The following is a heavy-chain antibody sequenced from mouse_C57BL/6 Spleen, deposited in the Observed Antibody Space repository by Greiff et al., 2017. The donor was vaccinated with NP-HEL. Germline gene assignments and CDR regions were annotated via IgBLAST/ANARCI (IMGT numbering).Heavy chain of an antibody. J-gene: IGHJ2*01. CDR2: IRSKSNNYAT. CDR1: GFSFNTYA. D-gene: IGHD4-1*01. V-gene: IGHV10-1*01. Sequence: EVQRVESGGGLVQPQGSLKLSCAASGFSFNTYAMNWVRQAPGTGLEWVARIRSKSNNYATYYADSVKDRFTISRDDSESMLYLQMNNLKTEDTAMYYCVRNWHFDYWGQGTTLTVSS. CDR3: VRNWHFDY.